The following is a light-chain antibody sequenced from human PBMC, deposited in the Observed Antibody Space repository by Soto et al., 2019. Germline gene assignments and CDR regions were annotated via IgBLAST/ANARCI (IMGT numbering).Light chain of an antibody. CDR1: QSITNS. CDR2: DAS. Sequence: EIVLTQSPATLSLSPGERATLSCRAGQSITNSLAWYQQKPGQAPRLLIYDASNRATGVPARFSGSGSGTDFTLTISSLEPEDFAVYYCQQRYSWPPITFGQGTRPETK. J-gene: IGKJ5*01. V-gene: IGKV3-11*01. CDR3: QQRYSWPPIT.